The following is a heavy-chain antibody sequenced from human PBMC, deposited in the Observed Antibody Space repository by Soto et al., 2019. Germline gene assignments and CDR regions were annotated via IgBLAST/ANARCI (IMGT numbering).Heavy chain of an antibody. Sequence: QVQLVESGGGVVQPGRSRRLSSAASGFTFSSYGIHWVRQAPDKGLEWVAVISSDGTKEYYADSVKGRFTISRDNSKNTLYLQMNSLRTEDTAVYYCAKEIAVADQFDYWGQGTLVTVSS. D-gene: IGHD6-19*01. CDR2: ISSDGTKE. CDR1: GFTFSSYG. CDR3: AKEIAVADQFDY. J-gene: IGHJ4*02. V-gene: IGHV3-30*18.